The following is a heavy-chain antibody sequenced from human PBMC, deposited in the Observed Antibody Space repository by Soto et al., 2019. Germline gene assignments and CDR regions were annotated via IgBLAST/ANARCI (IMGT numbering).Heavy chain of an antibody. CDR3: ARGSDYYDSSGYYSDY. D-gene: IGHD3-22*01. V-gene: IGHV1-69*06. J-gene: IGHJ4*02. Sequence: SVKVSCKASGGTCSSYAISWVRQAPGQGLEWMGGIIPIFGTANYAQKFQGRVTITADKSTSTAYMELSSLRSEDTAVYYCARGSDYYDSSGYYSDYWGQGTLVTVSS. CDR1: GGTCSSYA. CDR2: IIPIFGTA.